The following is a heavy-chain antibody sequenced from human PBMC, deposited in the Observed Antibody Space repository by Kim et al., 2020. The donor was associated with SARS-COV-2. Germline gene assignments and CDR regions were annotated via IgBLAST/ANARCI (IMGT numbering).Heavy chain of an antibody. J-gene: IGHJ4*02. CDR3: AKDHCSSTSCYWQQLGKAFDY. CDR2: ISGSGGST. CDR1: GFTFSSYA. V-gene: IGHV3-23*01. Sequence: GGSLRLSCAASGFTFSSYAMSWVRQAPGKGLEWVSAISGSGGSTYYADSVKGRFTISRDNSKNTLYLQMNSLRAEDTAVYYCAKDHCSSTSCYWQQLGKAFDYWGQGTLVTVSS. D-gene: IGHD2-2*01.